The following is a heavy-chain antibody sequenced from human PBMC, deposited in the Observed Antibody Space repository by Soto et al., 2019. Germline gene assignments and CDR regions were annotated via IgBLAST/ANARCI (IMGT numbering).Heavy chain of an antibody. CDR1: GGSFCGYY. CDR2: INHSGST. V-gene: IGHV4-34*01. Sequence: SETLSLTCAVYGGSFCGYYWSWIRQPPGKGLEWIGEINHSGSTNYNPSLKSRVTISVDTSKNQFSLKLSSVTAADTAVYYCARGPYNKDIVVVVAPADNWFDPWGQGTLVTVSS. D-gene: IGHD2-15*01. CDR3: ARGPYNKDIVVVVAPADNWFDP. J-gene: IGHJ5*02.